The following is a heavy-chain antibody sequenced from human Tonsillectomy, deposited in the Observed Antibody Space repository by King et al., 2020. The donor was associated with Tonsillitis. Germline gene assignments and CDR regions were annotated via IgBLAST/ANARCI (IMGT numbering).Heavy chain of an antibody. D-gene: IGHD3-9*01. V-gene: IGHV3-30*02. Sequence: VQLVESGGGVVQPGGSLRLSCAASGFTFSSYGMHWVRQAPGKGLEWVAFIRYDGSNEYYTDSVKGRFTISRGNSKNTLYLQMNSLRAEDTAVYYCAKDRYYDILTGYYSPEYFHHWGQGTLVIVSS. CDR1: GFTFSSYG. J-gene: IGHJ1*01. CDR3: AKDRYYDILTGYYSPEYFHH. CDR2: IRYDGSNE.